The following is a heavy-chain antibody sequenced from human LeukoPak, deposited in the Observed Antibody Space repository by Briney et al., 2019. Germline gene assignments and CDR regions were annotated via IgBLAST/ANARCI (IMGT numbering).Heavy chain of an antibody. CDR1: GFTFSNAW. V-gene: IGHV3-15*01. CDR3: TTDPLRGYSYELSGPAG. CDR2: IKSKTDGGTT. D-gene: IGHD5-18*01. J-gene: IGHJ4*02. Sequence: GGSLRLSCAASGFTFSNAWMSWVRQAPGKGLEWVGRIKSKTDGGTTDYAAPVKGRFTISRDDSKNTLYLQMNSLKTEDTAVYYCTTDPLRGYSYELSGPAGWGQGTLVTVSS.